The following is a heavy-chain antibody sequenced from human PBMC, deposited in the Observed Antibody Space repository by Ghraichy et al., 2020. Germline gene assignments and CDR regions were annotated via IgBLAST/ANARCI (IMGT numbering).Heavy chain of an antibody. CDR1: GFTFVNAW. Sequence: GGSLRLSCAASGFTFVNAWMSWVRQAPGKGLEWVGRIKTKTEGGTTDYAAPVKGRFTISRDDSKTILYLQMNSLKTEDTAVYYCTIEPHPHFDYWGQGTLVSVSS. J-gene: IGHJ4*02. CDR2: IKTKTEGGTT. V-gene: IGHV3-15*01. CDR3: TIEPHPHFDY.